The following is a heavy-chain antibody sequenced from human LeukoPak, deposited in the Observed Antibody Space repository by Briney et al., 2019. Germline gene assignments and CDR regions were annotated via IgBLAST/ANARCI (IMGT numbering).Heavy chain of an antibody. Sequence: PGGSLRLSCAASRFTLSNYAMSWVRQAPGKGLEWVSAITGSGGTTYYADSVKGRFTISGDNSKNTLYLQMNSLRAEDTAVYYCAKSVVAGVYGSFDYWGQGTLVTVSS. J-gene: IGHJ4*02. CDR2: ITGSGGTT. CDR3: AKSVVAGVYGSFDY. D-gene: IGHD2-15*01. CDR1: RFTLSNYA. V-gene: IGHV3-23*01.